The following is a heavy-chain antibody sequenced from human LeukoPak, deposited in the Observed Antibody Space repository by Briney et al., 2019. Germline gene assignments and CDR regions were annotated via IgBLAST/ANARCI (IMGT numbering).Heavy chain of an antibody. CDR2: INPNSGGT. Sequence: RAASVKVSCKAPGYTFTDYYIHWVRQAPGQGLEWMGWINPNSGGTNSAQKFQGRVTMTRDTSISTAYMDLSRLRSDDTAVYYCAREAPYSTSSDWFDPWGQGTLVTVSS. V-gene: IGHV1-2*02. CDR1: GYTFTDYY. J-gene: IGHJ5*02. CDR3: AREAPYSTSSDWFDP. D-gene: IGHD6-6*01.